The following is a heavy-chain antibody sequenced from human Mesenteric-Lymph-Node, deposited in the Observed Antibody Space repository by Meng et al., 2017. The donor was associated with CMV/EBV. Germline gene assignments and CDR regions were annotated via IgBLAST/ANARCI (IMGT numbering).Heavy chain of an antibody. V-gene: IGHV3-48*03. D-gene: IGHD6-19*01. J-gene: IGHJ5*02. CDR3: ARAQYSSGWYYPA. CDR1: GFTFSSYE. Sequence: GESLKISCAASGFTFSSYEMNWVRQAPGKGLEWVSYISSSGSTVYYADSVKGRFSIARDNAKNSLYLQMNTLRVEDTAVYYCARAQYSSGWYYPAWGQGTLVTVSS. CDR2: ISSSGSTV.